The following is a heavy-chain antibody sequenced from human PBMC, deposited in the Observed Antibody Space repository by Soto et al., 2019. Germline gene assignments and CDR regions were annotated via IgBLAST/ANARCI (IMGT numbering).Heavy chain of an antibody. V-gene: IGHV1-18*01. J-gene: IGHJ5*02. CDR2: ISAYNGNT. CDR1: GYTFTSYG. CDR3: ASGGGGYYDFWSGYLNSTPSPFDP. D-gene: IGHD3-3*01. Sequence: ASVKVSCKASGYTFTSYGISWVRQAPGQGLEWMGWISAYNGNTNYAQKLQGRVTMTTDTSTSTAYMELRSLRSDDTAVYYCASGGGGYYDFWSGYLNSTPSPFDPWGQGTLVTVSS.